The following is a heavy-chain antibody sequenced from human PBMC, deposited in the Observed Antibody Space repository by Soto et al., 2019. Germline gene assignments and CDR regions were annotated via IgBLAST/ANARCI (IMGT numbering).Heavy chain of an antibody. CDR3: ARDLAPYGSGWYVHYFDY. CDR1: GYTFTSYG. CDR2: ISAYNGNT. Sequence: QVQLVQSGAEVKKPGASVKVSCKASGYTFTSYGISWVRQAPGQGLEWMGWISAYNGNTNHAHNLQGRVTMTTDTSTSTAYMELRSLRSDDTAVYYCARDLAPYGSGWYVHYFDYWGQGTLVTVSS. V-gene: IGHV1-18*01. J-gene: IGHJ4*02. D-gene: IGHD6-19*01.